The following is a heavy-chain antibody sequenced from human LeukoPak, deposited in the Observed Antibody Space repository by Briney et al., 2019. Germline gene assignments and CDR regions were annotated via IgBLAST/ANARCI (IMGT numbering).Heavy chain of an antibody. Sequence: SETLSLTCTVSGGSISSYYWSWIRQPAGKGLEWIGRIYTSGSTNYNPSLKSRVIMSVDTSKNQFSLKLSSVTAADTAVYYCARDLDYYCSSTSCYTRDYWGQGTLVTVSS. CDR1: GGSISSYY. CDR3: ARDLDYYCSSTSCYTRDY. V-gene: IGHV4-4*07. D-gene: IGHD2-2*02. J-gene: IGHJ4*02. CDR2: IYTSGST.